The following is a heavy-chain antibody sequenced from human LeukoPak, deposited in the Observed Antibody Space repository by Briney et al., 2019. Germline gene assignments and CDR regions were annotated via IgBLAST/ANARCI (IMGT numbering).Heavy chain of an antibody. CDR3: ARAPRYTQWLVPRGQYNWFDP. Sequence: SETLSLTCTVSGGSISSSNYYWGWIRQPPGKGLEWIGSIYYSGSTYYNPSLKSRVTISVNTSKNQFSLKLSSVSAADTAVYYCARAPRYTQWLVPRGQYNWFDPWGQGTLVTVSS. V-gene: IGHV4-39*01. D-gene: IGHD6-19*01. CDR1: GGSISSSNYY. CDR2: IYYSGST. J-gene: IGHJ5*02.